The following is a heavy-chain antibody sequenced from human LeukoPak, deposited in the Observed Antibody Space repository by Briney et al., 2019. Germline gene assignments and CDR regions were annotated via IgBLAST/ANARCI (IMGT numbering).Heavy chain of an antibody. J-gene: IGHJ5*02. V-gene: IGHV4-39*01. CDR1: GGSISSSSYY. Sequence: SETLSLTCTVSGGSISSSSYYWGWIRQPPGKGLEWIGSIYYSGSTCYNPSLKSRVTISVDTSKNQFSLKLSSVTAADTAVYYCARHLPYYYDSSGYSSWGQGTLVTVSS. CDR2: IYYSGST. D-gene: IGHD3-22*01. CDR3: ARHLPYYYDSSGYSS.